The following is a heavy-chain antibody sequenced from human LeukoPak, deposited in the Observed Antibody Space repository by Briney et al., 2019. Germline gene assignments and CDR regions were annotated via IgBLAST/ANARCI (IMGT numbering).Heavy chain of an antibody. CDR2: INPNSGGT. J-gene: IGHJ4*02. Sequence: ASVKVSCKASGYTFTGYYMHWVRQAPGQGLEWMGWINPNSGGTNYAQKFQGRVIMTRDTSISTAYMELSRLRSDDTAVYYCARVVGATFPYFDYWGQGTLVTVSS. D-gene: IGHD1-26*01. CDR3: ARVVGATFPYFDY. CDR1: GYTFTGYY. V-gene: IGHV1-2*02.